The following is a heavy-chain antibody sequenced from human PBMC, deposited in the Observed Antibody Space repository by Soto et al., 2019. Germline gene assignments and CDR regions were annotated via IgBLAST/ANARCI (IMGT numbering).Heavy chain of an antibody. J-gene: IGHJ6*03. CDR2: IYYSGST. CDR1: GGPISSSSYY. Sequence: PSETLSLTCTVSGGPISSSSYYWGWIRQPPGKGLEWIGSIYYSGSTYYNPSLKSRVTISVDTSKNQLSLKLSSVTAADTAVYYCARAYSVTRYPYYYYYYMDVWGKGTTVTVSS. V-gene: IGHV4-39*01. CDR3: ARAYSVTRYPYYYYYYMDV. D-gene: IGHD4-17*01.